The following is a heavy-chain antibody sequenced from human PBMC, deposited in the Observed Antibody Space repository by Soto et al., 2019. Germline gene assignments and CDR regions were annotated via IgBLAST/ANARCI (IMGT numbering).Heavy chain of an antibody. V-gene: IGHV4-4*02. D-gene: IGHD6-19*01. CDR2: TYHGGGI. Sequence: QVQLQESGPGLVKPSGTLSLTCAVSGGSISSSNWWGWVRQPPGQGLEWMGETYHGGGINHNPSLQSRVTICLDKSRNQYSLRLTAVTAADTAIYYCARLGYSSGWAGCDCWGRGLLVTVSS. CDR1: GGSISSSNW. CDR3: ARLGYSSGWAGCDC. J-gene: IGHJ4*02.